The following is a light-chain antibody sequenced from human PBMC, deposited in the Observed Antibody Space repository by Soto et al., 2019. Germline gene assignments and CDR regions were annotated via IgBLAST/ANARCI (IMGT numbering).Light chain of an antibody. CDR3: PSYDSSLSATVV. CDR2: GNS. V-gene: IGLV1-40*01. J-gene: IGLJ2*01. CDR1: SSNIGAGYD. Sequence: QSLLTQPPSVSGAPGQRVTISCTGRSSNIGAGYDVHWYQQLPGTAPKLLIYGNSNRPSGVPDRFSGSKSGTSASLAITGLQAEDEAEYYCPSYDSSLSATVVFGGGTKLTVL.